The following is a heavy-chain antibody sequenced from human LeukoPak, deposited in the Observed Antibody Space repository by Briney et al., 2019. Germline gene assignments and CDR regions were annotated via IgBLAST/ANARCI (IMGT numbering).Heavy chain of an antibody. CDR2: ISYDGSYK. CDR3: TRDINSGPIPFFYYYYYMDV. CDR1: GFTFSSYA. V-gene: IGHV3-30-3*01. J-gene: IGHJ6*03. Sequence: SGGSLRLSCAASGFTFSSYAMRCARQTPGKGLEWVAVISYDGSYKYYADSVNGLFTISRDNSKNTLYLQMNSLRAEDTAVYYCTRDINSGPIPFFYYYYYMDVWGKGTTVTVSS. D-gene: IGHD5-12*01.